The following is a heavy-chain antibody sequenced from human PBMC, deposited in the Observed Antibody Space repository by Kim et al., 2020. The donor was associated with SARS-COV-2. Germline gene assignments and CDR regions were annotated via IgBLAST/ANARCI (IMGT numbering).Heavy chain of an antibody. CDR3: AGDAYGMAV. J-gene: IGHJ6*02. CDR2: IWFDENK. Sequence: GGSLRLSCGASGFSFSNYCIHWVRQAPGKGLEWVAMIWFDENKYSADFSEGGFTISRDNPKNTMYLHMNSRRGEDTAIYYCAGDAYGMAVWGRGTTVTVSS. V-gene: IGHV3-33*01. CDR1: GFSFSNYC.